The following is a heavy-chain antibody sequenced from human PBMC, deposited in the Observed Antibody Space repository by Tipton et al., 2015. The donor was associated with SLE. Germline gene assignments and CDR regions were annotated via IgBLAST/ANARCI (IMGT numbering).Heavy chain of an antibody. CDR3: ARTTSGTYYFDY. J-gene: IGHJ4*02. D-gene: IGHD3-10*01. CDR2: TYYSGAT. V-gene: IGHV4-31*03. CDR1: GGSISSDGYY. Sequence: TLSLTCTVSGGSISSDGYYWNWIRQHPEKGLEWIGYTYYSGATYYNPSLESRIIISVDTSKNQFSLKLTSVTAADTAVYYCARTTSGTYYFDYWGRGTLVTVSS.